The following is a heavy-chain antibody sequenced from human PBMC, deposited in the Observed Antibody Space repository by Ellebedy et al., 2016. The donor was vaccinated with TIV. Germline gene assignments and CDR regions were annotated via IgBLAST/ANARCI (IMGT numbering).Heavy chain of an antibody. CDR3: AKVKWLRSPGADY. CDR2: ISGSGGSK. D-gene: IGHD5-12*01. J-gene: IGHJ4*02. CDR1: GFTFSSYA. V-gene: IGHV3-23*01. Sequence: GESLKISCAASGFTFSSYAMSWVRQAPGKGLEWVSAISGSGGSKYYADSVKGRFTISRDNSKNTLYLQMNSLRAEDTAVYYCAKVKWLRSPGADYWGQGTLVTVSS.